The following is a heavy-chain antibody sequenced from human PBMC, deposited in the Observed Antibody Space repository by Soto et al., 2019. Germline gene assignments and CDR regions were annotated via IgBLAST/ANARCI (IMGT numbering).Heavy chain of an antibody. CDR3: ASSESGYSYGYGAFDI. CDR1: GYTFTSYG. J-gene: IGHJ3*02. D-gene: IGHD5-18*01. V-gene: IGHV1-18*04. CDR2: ISAYNGNT. Sequence: GASVKVSCKASGYTFTSYGISWVRQAPGQGLEWMGWISAYNGNTNYAQELQGRVTMTTDTSTSTAYMELRSLRSDDTAVYYCASSESGYSYGYGAFDIWGQGTMVTVSS.